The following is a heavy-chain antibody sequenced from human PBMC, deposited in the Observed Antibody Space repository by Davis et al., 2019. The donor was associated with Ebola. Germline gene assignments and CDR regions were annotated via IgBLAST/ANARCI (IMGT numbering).Heavy chain of an antibody. J-gene: IGHJ4*02. CDR1: GGSVNSDSHY. D-gene: IGHD1-26*01. Sequence: GSLRLSCSVSGGSVNSDSHYWTWIRQPPEKGLEWIGYVYYNGYAHYNPALKSRATISLDTSNSQYSLTLISATPADTAVYYCARGSGTYFGDIAADYWGQGALVTVSP. CDR2: VYYNGYA. V-gene: IGHV4-61*01. CDR3: ARGSGTYFGDIAADY.